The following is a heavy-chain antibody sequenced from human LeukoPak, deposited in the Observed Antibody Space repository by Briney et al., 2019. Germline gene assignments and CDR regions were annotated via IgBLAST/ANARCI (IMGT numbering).Heavy chain of an antibody. J-gene: IGHJ5*02. CDR2: ISGSGGST. CDR1: GFTFSSYG. D-gene: IGHD5-12*01. CDR3: AKDAAGWLRLKGWFDP. V-gene: IGHV3-23*01. Sequence: GGSLRLSCAASGFTFSSYGMSWVRQAPGKGLEWVSAISGSGGSTYYADSVKGRFTISRDNSKNTLYLQMNSLRAEDTAVYYCAKDAAGWLRLKGWFDPWGQGTLVTVSS.